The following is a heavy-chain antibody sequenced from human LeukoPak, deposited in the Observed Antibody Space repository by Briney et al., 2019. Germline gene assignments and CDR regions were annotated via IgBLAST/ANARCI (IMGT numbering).Heavy chain of an antibody. CDR2: IHYSGST. CDR1: GGSISSSTYY. D-gene: IGHD3-10*01. J-gene: IGHJ4*02. CDR3: ARVLGSGNYQHFDY. V-gene: IGHV4-39*01. Sequence: SETLSLTCTVSGGSISSSTYYWGWIRQPPGKGLEWIGSIHYSGSTYYNPSLKSRVSISVDTSKNQFSLKLSSVTAADTAVYYCARVLGSGNYQHFDYWGQGTLVTVSS.